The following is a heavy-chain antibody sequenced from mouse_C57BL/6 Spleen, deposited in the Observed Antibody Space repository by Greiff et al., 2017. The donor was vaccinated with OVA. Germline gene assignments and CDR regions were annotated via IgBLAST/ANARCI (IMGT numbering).Heavy chain of an antibody. Sequence: QVQLQQPGAELVRPGSSVKLSCKASGYTFTSYWMDWVKQRPGQGLEWIGNIYPSDSETNYNQKFKDKATLTVDKSASTAYMRLSSLTSEDSAVYYCAYSSGYLYFDYWGQGTTLTVSS. D-gene: IGHD3-2*02. CDR1: GYTFTSYW. CDR2: IYPSDSET. J-gene: IGHJ2*01. V-gene: IGHV1-61*01. CDR3: AYSSGYLYFDY.